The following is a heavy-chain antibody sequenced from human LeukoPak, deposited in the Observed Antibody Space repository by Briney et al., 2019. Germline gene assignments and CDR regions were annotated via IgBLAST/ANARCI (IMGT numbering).Heavy chain of an antibody. Sequence: GGSLRLSCVVSGFTLTNYALHWVRQAPGKGLEWVAVISYAGTNKYYADSVKGRFTISRDISKNTLYLQMNSLRAEDTAVYYCARVGGMVAPLVPWGQGTLVTVSS. CDR3: ARVGGMVAPLVP. D-gene: IGHD1-26*01. CDR1: GFTLTNYA. J-gene: IGHJ5*02. V-gene: IGHV3-30-3*01. CDR2: ISYAGTNK.